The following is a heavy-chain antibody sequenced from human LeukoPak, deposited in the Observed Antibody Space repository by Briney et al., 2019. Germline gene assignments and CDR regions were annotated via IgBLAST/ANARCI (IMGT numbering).Heavy chain of an antibody. CDR2: IYHSGST. D-gene: IGHD3-3*01. J-gene: IGHJ4*02. CDR1: GYFISSGYY. Sequence: PSETLSLTCTVSGYFISSGYYWGWIRQPPGKGLEWIGSIYHSGSTYYNPSLKSRVTISVDTSKNQFSLKLSSVTAADTAVYYCARPTIFGVVADYWGQGTLVTVSS. CDR3: ARPTIFGVVADY. V-gene: IGHV4-38-2*02.